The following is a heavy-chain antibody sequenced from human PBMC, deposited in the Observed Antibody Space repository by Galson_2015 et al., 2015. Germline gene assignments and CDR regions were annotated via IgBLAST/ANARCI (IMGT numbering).Heavy chain of an antibody. CDR2: IIPIFGTA. V-gene: IGHV1-69*13. J-gene: IGHJ6*03. D-gene: IGHD3-9*01. CDR1: GGTFSSYA. CDR3: ARGRYDILTGYPSYYYYYMDV. Sequence: SVKVSCKASGGTFSSYAISWVRQAPGQGLEWMGGIIPIFGTANYAQKFQGRVTITADESTSTAYMELSSLRSEDTAVYYCARGRYDILTGYPSYYYYYMDVWGKGTTVTVSS.